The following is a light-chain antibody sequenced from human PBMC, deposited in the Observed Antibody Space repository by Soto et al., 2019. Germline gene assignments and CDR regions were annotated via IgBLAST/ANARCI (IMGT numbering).Light chain of an antibody. CDR1: SVHNSYA. CDR3: QTWSTDIRV. Sequence: QLVLTQPPSASASLGASVKLTYTLSSVHNSYAIAWHQQQPEKGPRYLMKLNSDGSHSKGDGIPDRFSGSSSGAERYLTISSLQSEDEADYYCQTWSTDIRVFGGGTQLTVL. V-gene: IGLV4-69*01. CDR2: LNSDGSH. J-gene: IGLJ3*02.